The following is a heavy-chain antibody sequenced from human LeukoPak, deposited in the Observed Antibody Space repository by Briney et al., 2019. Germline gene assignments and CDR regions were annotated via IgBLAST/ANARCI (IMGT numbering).Heavy chain of an antibody. Sequence: GGSLRLSCAASGFSFSSYEMNWVRQAPGKGLEWVSYISSSGSSIYNADSVKGRFTISRDNAKNSLYLQMNSLRAEDTAVYYCARDHSEPGVFFDSWGQGTLVTVSS. V-gene: IGHV3-48*03. CDR1: GFSFSSYE. CDR3: ARDHSEPGVFFDS. J-gene: IGHJ4*02. D-gene: IGHD1-14*01. CDR2: ISSSGSSI.